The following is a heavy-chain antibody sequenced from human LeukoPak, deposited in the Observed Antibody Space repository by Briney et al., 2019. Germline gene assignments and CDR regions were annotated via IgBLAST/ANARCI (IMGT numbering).Heavy chain of an antibody. CDR3: ASDSAGWFDP. V-gene: IGHV4-39*01. D-gene: IGHD2-21*02. J-gene: IGHJ5*02. Sequence: SETLSLTCTVSGGFISSSSHYWGWIRQPPGKGLEWIGNMYYSGNTYYNPSLKSRVTIYLDTSKNQVSLKLSSVTAADTAVYYCASDSAGWFDPCGQGTLVTVSS. CDR1: GGFISSSSHY. CDR2: MYYSGNT.